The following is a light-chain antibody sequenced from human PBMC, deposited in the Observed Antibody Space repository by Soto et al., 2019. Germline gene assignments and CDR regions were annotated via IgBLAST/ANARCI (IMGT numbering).Light chain of an antibody. Sequence: DIQLTQSPSFLSASVGDRVTITCRASQGISSYLAWYQQKPGKAPKLLIYAASTLQSGVPSRLSGSGSGTEFTLTISSLQPEDFETYYCQQLNSYPLITVGQGTRLEIK. CDR3: QQLNSYPLIT. CDR1: QGISSY. V-gene: IGKV1-9*01. CDR2: AAS. J-gene: IGKJ5*01.